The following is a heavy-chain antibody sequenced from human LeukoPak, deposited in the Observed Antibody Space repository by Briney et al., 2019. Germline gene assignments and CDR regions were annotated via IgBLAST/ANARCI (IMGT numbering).Heavy chain of an antibody. J-gene: IGHJ4*02. Sequence: ASVKVSCKGSGYTFIDYYIHWVRQAPGQGLEWMGRIHPNSAATEYAENFQGRVTMTRDTSISTAYMELSRVTSDDTAVYYCARDLPSTSNWELDYWGQGTLVTVSS. V-gene: IGHV1-2*06. D-gene: IGHD7-27*01. CDR3: ARDLPSTSNWELDY. CDR2: IHPNSAAT. CDR1: GYTFIDYY.